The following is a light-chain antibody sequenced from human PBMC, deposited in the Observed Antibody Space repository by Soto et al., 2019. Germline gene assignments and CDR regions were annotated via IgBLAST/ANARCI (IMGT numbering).Light chain of an antibody. CDR2: RNN. V-gene: IGLV1-47*01. CDR1: TSNIGSNY. CDR3: ATSDDSLNGFYV. Sequence: QSVLTQPPSASGTPGQGVTISCSGSTSNIGSNYVYWYQQLPGTAPKLLIYRNNQRPSGVPDRFSGSKSGTSASLAISGLRSDDEADYFCATSDDSLNGFYVFGPGTKVTVL. J-gene: IGLJ1*01.